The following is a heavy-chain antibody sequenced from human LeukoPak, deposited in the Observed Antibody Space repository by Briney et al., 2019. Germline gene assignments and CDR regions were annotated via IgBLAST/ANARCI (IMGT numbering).Heavy chain of an antibody. Sequence: GGSLRLSCAASGFTFSSYSMNWVRQAPGKGLEWVSYISSSSSTIYYADSVKGRFTISRDNAKNSLYLQMNSLRAEDTAVYYCARDVLRFLEFDPDAFDIWGQGTMVTVSS. CDR2: ISSSSSTI. CDR1: GFTFSSYS. V-gene: IGHV3-48*01. CDR3: ARDVLRFLEFDPDAFDI. D-gene: IGHD3-3*01. J-gene: IGHJ3*02.